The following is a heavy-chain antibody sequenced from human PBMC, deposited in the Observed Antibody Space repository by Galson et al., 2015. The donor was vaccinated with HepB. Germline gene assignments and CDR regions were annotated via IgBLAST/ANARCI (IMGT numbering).Heavy chain of an antibody. D-gene: IGHD3-22*01. J-gene: IGHJ4*02. CDR2: ISAYNGDT. V-gene: IGHV1-18*01. CDR3: ARDPSNTSGRYIYFDY. Sequence: SVKVSCKASGYTFNHHGVSWVRQAPGQGLEWMGWISAYNGDTHYAQQFQGRVLMTTDTSTSAAYMELRSLRSDDTAVYYCARDPSNTSGRYIYFDYWGQGTLVTVSS. CDR1: GYTFNHHG.